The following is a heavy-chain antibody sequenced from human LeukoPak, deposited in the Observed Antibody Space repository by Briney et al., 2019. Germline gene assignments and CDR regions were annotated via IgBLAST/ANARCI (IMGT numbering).Heavy chain of an antibody. J-gene: IGHJ4*02. CDR1: GFTVSSNY. CDR2: IYSGGRT. V-gene: IGHV3-53*01. D-gene: IGHD4-17*01. Sequence: GVSLRLSCAASGFTVSSNYMSCVRQAPGKGLEWVSVIYSGGRTYHADSVKGRFTICRDNSKNSLYLQMNSLRAEDTAVYYCARGGTVTTLHYWGQGTLVTVSS. CDR3: ARGGTVTTLHY.